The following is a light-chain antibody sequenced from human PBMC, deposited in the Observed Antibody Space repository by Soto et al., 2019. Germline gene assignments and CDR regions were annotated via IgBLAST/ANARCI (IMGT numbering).Light chain of an antibody. V-gene: IGKV3-15*01. CDR2: GAS. J-gene: IGKJ2*01. Sequence: KVMTQSLATLSVSQGERATLPCRASQSVGSGLSWYQQKPDQAPRLLIYGASTRATGIPARFSGSGSGTEFTLTISSLQSEDYAVYYCQQYNNWPPYPFGQGTKVDI. CDR1: QSVGSG. CDR3: QQYNNWPPYP.